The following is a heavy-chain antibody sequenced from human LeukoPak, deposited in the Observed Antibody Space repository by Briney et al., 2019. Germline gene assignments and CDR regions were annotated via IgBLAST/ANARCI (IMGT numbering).Heavy chain of an antibody. D-gene: IGHD6-6*01. CDR1: GFTFSSYA. CDR3: AKDKIWSSSFNFDY. CDR2: ISGSGGST. J-gene: IGHJ4*02. Sequence: PGGSQRLSCAASGFTFSSYAMSWVRQAPGKGLEWVSAISGSGGSTYYADSVKGRFTISRDNSKNTLYLQMNSLRAEDTAVYYCAKDKIWSSSFNFDYWGQGTLVTVSS. V-gene: IGHV3-23*01.